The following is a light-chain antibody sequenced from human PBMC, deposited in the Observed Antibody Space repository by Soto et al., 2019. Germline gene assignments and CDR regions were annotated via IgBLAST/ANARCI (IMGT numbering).Light chain of an antibody. CDR1: SGSIASNY. CDR3: QSYDSSNPV. Sequence: NFMLTQPHSVSESPGKTVTISCTRSSGSIASNYVQWYQQRPGSAPTTVIYEDNQRPSGVPDRFSGSIDGSSNSASLTISGLNTEDEADYYCQSYDSSNPVFGGGTKVTVL. V-gene: IGLV6-57*04. J-gene: IGLJ2*01. CDR2: EDN.